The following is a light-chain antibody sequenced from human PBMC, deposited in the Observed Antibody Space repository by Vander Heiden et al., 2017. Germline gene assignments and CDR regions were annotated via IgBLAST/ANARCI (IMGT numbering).Light chain of an antibody. CDR1: QSVLYSSNNKNY. J-gene: IGKJ4*01. V-gene: IGKV4-1*01. Sequence: DIVMTQSTDSLAVSLGERATINCKCSQSVLYSSNNKNYLAWYQQKPGQPPKLLIYWASTRESGVPYRFSGSGSGTDFTLTISSLQAEDVAVYYCQQYYSTPLTFGGGTKVEIK. CDR3: QQYYSTPLT. CDR2: WAS.